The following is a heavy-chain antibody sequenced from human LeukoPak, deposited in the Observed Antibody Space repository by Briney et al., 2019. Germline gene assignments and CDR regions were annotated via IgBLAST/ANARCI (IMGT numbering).Heavy chain of an antibody. J-gene: IGHJ4*02. Sequence: GGSSRLSWAASGFTFSSYSMNWVRRAPGKGLEWASSISSSSSYIYYADSVKGRFTISRDNAKNSLYLQMNSLRAEDTAVYYCAKDLLRGGSYYGYFDYWGQGTLVTVSS. V-gene: IGHV3-21*04. CDR3: AKDLLRGGSYYGYFDY. D-gene: IGHD1-26*01. CDR2: ISSSSSYI. CDR1: GFTFSSYS.